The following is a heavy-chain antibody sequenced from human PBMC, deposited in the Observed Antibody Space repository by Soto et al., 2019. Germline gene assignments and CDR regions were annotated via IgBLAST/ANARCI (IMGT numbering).Heavy chain of an antibody. CDR1: VFSFRSFS. Sequence: GWSLRLSCSASVFSFRSFSMNWFRQAPGKGLEWVSYINGDGSKIFYADSVKGRFTISRDNNKDLLYLQMNSLTDDDTAVYYCAREATPVVTPWVFDYWGRGTLVTVS. J-gene: IGHJ4*02. D-gene: IGHD2-21*02. CDR2: INGDGSKI. V-gene: IGHV3-48*02. CDR3: AREATPVVTPWVFDY.